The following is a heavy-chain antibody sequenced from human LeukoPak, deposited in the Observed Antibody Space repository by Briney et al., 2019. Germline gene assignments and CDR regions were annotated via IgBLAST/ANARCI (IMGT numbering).Heavy chain of an antibody. CDR3: ATIGYCSSTSCSAFDF. V-gene: IGHV4-39*01. D-gene: IGHD2-2*01. Sequence: SDTLSLTCTVSGGSISSSSYYWGWIRQPPGKGLEWIGSIYYSGSTYYNPSLKSRVTISVDTSKNQFSLKLSSVTAADTAVYYCATIGYCSSTSCSAFDFWGQGTLVTVSS. CDR2: IYYSGST. CDR1: GGSISSSSYY. J-gene: IGHJ4*02.